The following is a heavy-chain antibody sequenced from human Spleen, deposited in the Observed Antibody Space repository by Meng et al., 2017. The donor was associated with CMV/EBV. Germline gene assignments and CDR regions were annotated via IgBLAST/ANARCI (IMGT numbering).Heavy chain of an antibody. D-gene: IGHD1-26*01. CDR1: GFTFSSYW. CDR2: IKEDGSEK. V-gene: IGHV3-7*01. Sequence: GESRKLCCAASGFTFSSYWMSWVRQAPGKGLEWVANIKEDGSEKYYVDSVKGRFTISRDNAKKSLYLQMNRLRAEDTAVYYCATRVPIVGVTSGLIGGYFDYWGQGMLVTVSS. J-gene: IGHJ4*02. CDR3: ATRVPIVGVTSGLIGGYFDY.